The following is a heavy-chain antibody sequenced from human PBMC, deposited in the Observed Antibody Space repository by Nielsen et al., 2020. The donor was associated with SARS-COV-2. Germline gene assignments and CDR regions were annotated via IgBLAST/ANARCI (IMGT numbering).Heavy chain of an antibody. CDR3: AREGGYTYGNRLYS. Sequence: GGSLRLSCAASGFSFSDYYMSWVRQAPGKGLEWVSYISSSSSYTDYADSVKGRFTITRDNAKNSLYLQMHSLRAEDTAIYYCAREGGYTYGNRLYSWGQGTLVSVSS. D-gene: IGHD5-18*01. CDR1: GFSFSDYY. J-gene: IGHJ4*02. CDR2: ISSSSSYT. V-gene: IGHV3-11*06.